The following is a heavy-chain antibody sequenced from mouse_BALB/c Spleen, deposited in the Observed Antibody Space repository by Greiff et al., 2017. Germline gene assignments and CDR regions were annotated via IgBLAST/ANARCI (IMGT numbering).Heavy chain of an antibody. Sequence: VQLKESGPELVKPGASVKMSCTASGYTFTSYVMHWVKQTPGQGLEWIGGINPNNGGTSYNQKFKGKATLTVDKSSSTAYMELRSLTSEDSAVYYCARALGGGYYFDYWGQGTTLTVSS. CDR1: GYTFTSYV. V-gene: IGHV1-22*01. D-gene: IGHD4-1*01. CDR3: ARALGGGYYFDY. CDR2: INPNNGGT. J-gene: IGHJ2*01.